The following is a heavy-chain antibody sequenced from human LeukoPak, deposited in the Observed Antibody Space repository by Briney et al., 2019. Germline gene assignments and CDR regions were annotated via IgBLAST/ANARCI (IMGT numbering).Heavy chain of an antibody. J-gene: IGHJ3*02. Sequence: TGGSLRLSCAASGFTFSSYAMSWVRQAPGKGLAWVSAISGSGGSTYYADSVKGRFTTSRDNSKNTLYLQMNSLRAEDTAVYYCAKVGCSSTSCYMHAFDIWGQGTMVTVSS. CDR2: ISGSGGST. CDR3: AKVGCSSTSCYMHAFDI. D-gene: IGHD2-2*02. V-gene: IGHV3-23*01. CDR1: GFTFSSYA.